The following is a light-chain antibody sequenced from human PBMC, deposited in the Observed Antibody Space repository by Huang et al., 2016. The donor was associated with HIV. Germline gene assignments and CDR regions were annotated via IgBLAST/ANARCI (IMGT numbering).Light chain of an antibody. V-gene: IGKV3D-15*01. J-gene: IGKJ1*01. Sequence: DILMTQSTVTLSVPPGERATLSCRASQHLGSNLACSQQQPGNHPRLLIYDAATRGTGAPARFSGSGSKTDFNLTIDSLQSEDSALYFCQQYNKWPRTFGQGTKLEIK. CDR2: DAA. CDR3: QQYNKWPRT. CDR1: QHLGSN.